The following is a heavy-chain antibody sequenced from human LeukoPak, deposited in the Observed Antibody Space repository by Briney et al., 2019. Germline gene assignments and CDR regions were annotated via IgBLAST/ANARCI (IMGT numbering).Heavy chain of an antibody. J-gene: IGHJ6*03. CDR3: AREGYCTNGVCYKDYYYYMDV. Sequence: SQTLSLTCTVSGGSISSGGYYCSWIRQHPGEGLEWIGYTYYSGSTYYNPSLKSRVTISVDTSKNQFSLKLSSVTAADTAVYYCAREGYCTNGVCYKDYYYYMDVWGKGTTVTVSS. CDR2: TYYSGST. CDR1: GGSISSGGYY. V-gene: IGHV4-31*03. D-gene: IGHD2-8*01.